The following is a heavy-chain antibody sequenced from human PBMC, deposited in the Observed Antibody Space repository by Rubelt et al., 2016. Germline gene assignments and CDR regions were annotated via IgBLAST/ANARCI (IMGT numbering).Heavy chain of an antibody. CDR2: ITISGGST. Sequence: GGSLRLSCAASGFTFSNYAMSWVRQAPGKGLEWVSTITISGGSTDYADSVKGRFTISRDNSKNTLYLQMNSLRAEDTALSYCASAVLDYWGQGTLVIVSS. D-gene: IGHD4/OR15-4a*01. CDR1: GFTFSNYA. V-gene: IGHV3-23*01. CDR3: ASAVLDY. J-gene: IGHJ4*02.